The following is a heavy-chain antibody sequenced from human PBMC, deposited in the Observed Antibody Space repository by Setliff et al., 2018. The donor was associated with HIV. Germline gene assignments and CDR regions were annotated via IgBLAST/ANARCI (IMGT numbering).Heavy chain of an antibody. CDR1: GYIFTGYY. Sequence: ASVKVSCKASGYIFTGYYVHWVRRAPGQGFEWMGWINPDNGHTQYGQKFQGRVTMTRDASINTAYMELSSLTSDDTAVYYCARQLSNSLESWGQGTPVTVSS. D-gene: IGHD1-1*01. V-gene: IGHV1-2*02. CDR2: INPDNGHT. CDR3: ARQLSNSLES. J-gene: IGHJ4*02.